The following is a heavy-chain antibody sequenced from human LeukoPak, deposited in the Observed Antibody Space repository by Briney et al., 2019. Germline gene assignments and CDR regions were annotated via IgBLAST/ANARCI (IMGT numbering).Heavy chain of an antibody. CDR2: IDHGGNT. V-gene: IGHV4-34*01. Sequence: SETLSLTCAVFGGSFNGYSWTWVRKAPGKGLEWIGDIDHGGNTNYTPSLKSRVTISVDTSKNEFSLNLSSVTAADTAVYYCARLEGTSWTGFWFDPWGQGTLVTVSS. D-gene: IGHD6-13*01. CDR3: ARLEGTSWTGFWFDP. J-gene: IGHJ5*02. CDR1: GGSFNGYS.